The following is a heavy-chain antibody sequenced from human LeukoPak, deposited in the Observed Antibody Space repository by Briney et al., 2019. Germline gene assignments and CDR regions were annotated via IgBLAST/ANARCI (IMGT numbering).Heavy chain of an antibody. V-gene: IGHV4-39*07. CDR2: IYYSGST. Sequence: SETLSLTCTVSGGSISSSSYYWGWIRQPPGKGLEWIGSIYYSGSTYYNPSLKSRVTISVDTSKNQFSPKLSSVTAADTAVYYCARANYYYGRPFDYWGQGTLVTVSS. D-gene: IGHD3-10*01. CDR1: GGSISSSSYY. J-gene: IGHJ4*02. CDR3: ARANYYYGRPFDY.